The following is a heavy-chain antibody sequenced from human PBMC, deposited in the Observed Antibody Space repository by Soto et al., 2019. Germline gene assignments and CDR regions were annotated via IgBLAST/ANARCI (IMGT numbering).Heavy chain of an antibody. CDR3: ARGGGYDYHYGMDV. J-gene: IGHJ6*01. Sequence: PGGSLRLSCAASGFTFSSYAMHWVRQAPGKGLEYVSAISSNGGSTYYADSVKGRFTISRDNSKNTLYLQMGSLRAEDMAVYYCARGGGYDYHYGMDVWGQGTTVTVSS. V-gene: IGHV3-64*02. D-gene: IGHD5-12*01. CDR1: GFTFSSYA. CDR2: ISSNGGST.